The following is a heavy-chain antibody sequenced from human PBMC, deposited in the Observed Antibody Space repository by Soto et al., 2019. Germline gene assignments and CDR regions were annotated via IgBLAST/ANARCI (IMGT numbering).Heavy chain of an antibody. D-gene: IGHD6-13*01. CDR3: ARGKGYSSSWYLGHWFDP. CDR2: INHSGST. J-gene: IGHJ5*02. V-gene: IGHV4-34*01. CDR1: GGSFSGYY. Sequence: PSETLSLTCAVYGGSFSGYYWSWIRQPPGKGLEWIGEINHSGSTNYNPSLKSRVTISVDTSKNQFSLKLSSVTAADTAVYYCARGKGYSSSWYLGHWFDPWGQGTLVTVSS.